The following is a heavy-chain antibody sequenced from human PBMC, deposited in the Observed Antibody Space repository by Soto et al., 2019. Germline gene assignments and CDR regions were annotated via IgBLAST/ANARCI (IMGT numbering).Heavy chain of an antibody. CDR3: ARERQSGFGQLSYKY. CDR1: GFTVSNNY. J-gene: IGHJ4*02. CDR2: LYSGGST. D-gene: IGHD3-10*01. V-gene: IGHV3-66*01. Sequence: EVQLVESGGGLVQPGGSLRLSCVASGFTVSNNYVSWVRQAPGKGLEWVSVLYSGGSTYYADSVKGRFTISRDNSKNTLYLQMNSLRAEDTAVYYCARERQSGFGQLSYKYWGQGTLVTVSS.